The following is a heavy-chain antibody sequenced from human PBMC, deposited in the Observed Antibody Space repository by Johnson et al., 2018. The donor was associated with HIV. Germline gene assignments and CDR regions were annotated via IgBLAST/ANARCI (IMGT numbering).Heavy chain of an antibody. CDR1: GFMFDDYA. Sequence: VQLVESGGGLAQPGRSLRLSCAASGFMFDDYAMHWVRQGPGKGLEWVSGISWNSGSIGYADSVKGRFTISRDNAKNSLYLQMDSLRAEDTAVYYCARKGDAFDIWGQGTMVIVSS. J-gene: IGHJ3*02. V-gene: IGHV3-9*01. CDR3: ARKGDAFDI. CDR2: ISWNSGSI.